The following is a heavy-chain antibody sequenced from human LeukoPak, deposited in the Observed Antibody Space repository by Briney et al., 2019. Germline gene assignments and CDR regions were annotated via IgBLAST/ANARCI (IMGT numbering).Heavy chain of an antibody. V-gene: IGHV4-59*11. CDR2: IYYSGST. Sequence: AETLSLTCTVSGGSISSHYWSWIGQPAGKGLEWMGYIYYSGSTNYNPSLKSRVTISVDTSKNQFSLKLSSVTAADTAVYYCAISRDGYKFDYWGQGTLVTVSS. J-gene: IGHJ4*02. CDR3: AISRDGYKFDY. CDR1: GGSISSHY. D-gene: IGHD5-24*01.